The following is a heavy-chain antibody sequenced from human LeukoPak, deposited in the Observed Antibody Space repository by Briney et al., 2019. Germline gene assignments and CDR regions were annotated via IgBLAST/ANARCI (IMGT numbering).Heavy chain of an antibody. V-gene: IGHV5-51*01. CDR3: ARHGSSSSRYYYYYMDV. CDR1: GYSFTSYW. Sequence: GESLKISCKGSGYSFTSYWIGWVRQMPGKGLEWMGIIYPGDSDTRYSPSFQGQVTISADKSISTAYLQWSSLKASDTAIYYCARHGSSSSRYYYYYMDVWGKGTTVAVSS. J-gene: IGHJ6*03. CDR2: IYPGDSDT. D-gene: IGHD6-6*01.